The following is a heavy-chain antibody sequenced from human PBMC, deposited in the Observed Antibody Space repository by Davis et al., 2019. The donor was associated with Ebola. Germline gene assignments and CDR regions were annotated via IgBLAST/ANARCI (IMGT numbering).Heavy chain of an antibody. V-gene: IGHV4-61*08. CDR1: GASISSGDFH. CDR3: ARVPAGITMVREPRWFGGWFDP. Sequence: MPSETLSLTCTVSGASISSGDFHWSWIRQSPGKGLEWIGFIYYSGSTNYNPSLKSRVTISVDTSKNQFSLKLSSVTAADTAVYYCARVPAGITMVREPRWFGGWFDPWGQGTLVTVSS. CDR2: IYYSGST. J-gene: IGHJ5*02. D-gene: IGHD3-10*01.